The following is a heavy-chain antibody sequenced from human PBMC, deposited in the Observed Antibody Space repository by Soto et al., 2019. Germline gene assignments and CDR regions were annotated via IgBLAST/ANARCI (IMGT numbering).Heavy chain of an antibody. CDR3: ARDYYDSSGYYSGSYYGMDV. D-gene: IGHD3-22*01. V-gene: IGHV4-31*03. J-gene: IGHJ6*02. CDR1: GGSISSGGYY. Sequence: SETLSLTCTVSGGSISSGGYYWSWIRQHPGKGLEWIGYIYYSGSTYYNPSLKSRVTISVDTSKNQFSLKLSSVTAADTAVYYCARDYYDSSGYYSGSYYGMDVWGQGTTVT. CDR2: IYYSGST.